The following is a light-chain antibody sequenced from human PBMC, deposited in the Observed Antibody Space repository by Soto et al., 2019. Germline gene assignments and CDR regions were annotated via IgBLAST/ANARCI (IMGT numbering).Light chain of an antibody. CDR1: DSIAKY. CDR2: AAS. J-gene: IGKJ5*01. V-gene: IGKV1-39*01. CDR3: QQYGYSPIT. Sequence: DIQTTQSPSSLSACVGDRVTVTCRTSDSIAKYLNWYQHKPGQVPKVLIVAASNLQSGVPTRFSGSGSGTEFTLTISSLQPDDFALYYCQQYGYSPITFGQGTRLEI.